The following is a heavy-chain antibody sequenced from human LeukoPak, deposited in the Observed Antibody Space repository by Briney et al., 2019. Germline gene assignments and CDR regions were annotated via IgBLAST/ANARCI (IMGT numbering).Heavy chain of an antibody. V-gene: IGHV1-2*02. Sequence: ASVKVSCKASGYTFTGYYMHWVRQAPGQGFEWMGWINPNSGGTNYAQKFQGRVTMTRDTSISTAYMELSRLRSDDTAVYYCARDRDPAAGVDWFDPWGQGTLVTVSS. D-gene: IGHD2-2*01. CDR1: GYTFTGYY. CDR3: ARDRDPAAGVDWFDP. J-gene: IGHJ5*02. CDR2: INPNSGGT.